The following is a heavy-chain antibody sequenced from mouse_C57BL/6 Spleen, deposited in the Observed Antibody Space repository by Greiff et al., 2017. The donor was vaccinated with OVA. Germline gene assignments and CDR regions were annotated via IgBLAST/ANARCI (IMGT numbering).Heavy chain of an antibody. CDR1: GFTFSDFY. V-gene: IGHV7-1*01. CDR2: SRNKANDYTT. CDR3: ARENWGVFDY. J-gene: IGHJ2*01. Sequence: EVKLMESGGGLVQSGRSLRLSCATSGFTFSDFYMEWVRQAPGKGLEWIAASRNKANDYTTEYSASVKGRFIVSRDTSQSILYLQMNALRAEDTAIYYCARENWGVFDYWGQGTTLTVSS. D-gene: IGHD4-1*01.